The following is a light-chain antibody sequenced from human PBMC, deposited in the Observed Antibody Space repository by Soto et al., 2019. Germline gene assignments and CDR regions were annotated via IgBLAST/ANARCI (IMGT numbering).Light chain of an antibody. Sequence: QSALTQPASVSGSPGQSITISCTGTSSDVGTYNLVSWYQHHPGKAPKLMIYETSKRPSGVSDRFFGSKSGNTASLTISGLQAEYEADYYCCSFAGGSKLMFGGGTKLTVL. CDR2: ETS. J-gene: IGLJ3*02. V-gene: IGLV2-23*01. CDR1: SSDVGTYNL. CDR3: CSFAGGSKLM.